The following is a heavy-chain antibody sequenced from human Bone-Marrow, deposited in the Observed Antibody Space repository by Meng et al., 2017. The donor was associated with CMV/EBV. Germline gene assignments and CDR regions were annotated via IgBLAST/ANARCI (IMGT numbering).Heavy chain of an antibody. CDR3: ARESLLELPAFDI. Sequence: GESLKISCAASGFTFSSYSMNWVRQAPGKGLEWVSSISSSSGYIYYADSVKGRFTISRDNAKNSLYLQMNSLRAEDTAVYYCARESLLELPAFDIWGQGTMVTVSS. CDR1: GFTFSSYS. CDR2: ISSSSGYI. D-gene: IGHD1-7*01. V-gene: IGHV3-21*01. J-gene: IGHJ3*02.